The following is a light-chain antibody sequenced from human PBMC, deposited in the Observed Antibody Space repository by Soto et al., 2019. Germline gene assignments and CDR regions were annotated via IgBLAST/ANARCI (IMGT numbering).Light chain of an antibody. J-gene: IGLJ1*01. V-gene: IGLV2-14*01. Sequence: QSALTQPASVSGSPGQSLTISCTGTSSDVGGYNYVSWYQQHPGKAPKLMIYDVTNRPSGVSNRFSGSKSGNTASLTISGLQAEDEADYYCSSYTSNSTLVFGTGTKLTVL. CDR1: SSDVGGYNY. CDR3: SSYTSNSTLV. CDR2: DVT.